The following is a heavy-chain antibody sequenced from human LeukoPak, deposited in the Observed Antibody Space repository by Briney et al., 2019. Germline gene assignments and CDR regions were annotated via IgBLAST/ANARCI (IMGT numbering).Heavy chain of an antibody. J-gene: IGHJ4*02. CDR2: IGGSDDRT. D-gene: IGHD5-18*01. CDR3: EKDRGFLVDTGTLNG. Sequence: GGSLRLSCTPSGFTISTYAMSWVRQAPGRGLESVSAIGGSDDRTYYAESVKGRFTVSRDNSKNTLYLQMNSLRGEDTAIYHCEKDRGFLVDTGTLNGWGQGTLVTVSS. CDR1: GFTISTYA. V-gene: IGHV3-23*01.